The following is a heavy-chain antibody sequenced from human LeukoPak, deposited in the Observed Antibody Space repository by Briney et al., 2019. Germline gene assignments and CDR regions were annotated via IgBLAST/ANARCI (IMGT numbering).Heavy chain of an antibody. CDR3: AADRDGDDYSHY. Sequence: ASVKVSCKASGFTFTSSAVQWVRQARGQRLEWIGWIVVGSGNTNYAQKFQERVTITRDMSTSTAYMELSSLRSEDTAVYHCAADRDGDDYSHYWGQGTLVTVSS. J-gene: IGHJ4*02. CDR2: IVVGSGNT. D-gene: IGHD4-11*01. V-gene: IGHV1-58*01. CDR1: GFTFTSSA.